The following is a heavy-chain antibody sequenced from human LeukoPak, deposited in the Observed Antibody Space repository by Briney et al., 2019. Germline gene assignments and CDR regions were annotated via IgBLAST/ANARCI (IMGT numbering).Heavy chain of an antibody. J-gene: IGHJ4*02. CDR2: ISGSAVST. D-gene: IGHD1-26*01. CDR3: AKGSGSYLSPLYYFDY. V-gene: IGHV3-23*01. CDR1: GLTFSTFG. Sequence: PGGSLRLSCAASGLTFSTFGMTWVRQAPGKGLEWVSAISGSAVSTFYADSVKGRFTISRDNSKNTLYLQMNSLRPEDTAIYYCAKGSGSYLSPLYYFDYWGQGTLVTVSS.